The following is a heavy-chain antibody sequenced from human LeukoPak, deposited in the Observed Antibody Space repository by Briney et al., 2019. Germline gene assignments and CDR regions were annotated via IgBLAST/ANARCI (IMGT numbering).Heavy chain of an antibody. V-gene: IGHV4-39*01. Sequence: PSETLPLTCTVSGGSISSSSYYWGWIRQPPGRGLEWIGSIYYSGSTYYNSSLKSRVTISVDTSKNQFSLKLSSVTAADTAVYYCARTFGYSYGYLDYWGQGTLVTVSS. J-gene: IGHJ4*02. CDR2: IYYSGST. CDR3: ARTFGYSYGYLDY. CDR1: GGSISSSSYY. D-gene: IGHD5-18*01.